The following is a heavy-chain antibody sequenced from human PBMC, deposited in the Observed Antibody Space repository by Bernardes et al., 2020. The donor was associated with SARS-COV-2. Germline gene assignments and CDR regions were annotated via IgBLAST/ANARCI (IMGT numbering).Heavy chain of an antibody. CDR2: ISGSGGST. CDR1: GFTFSSYA. Sequence: GGSLRLSCAASGFTFSSYAMSWVRQAPGKGLEWVSAISGSGGSTYYADSVKGRITISRDNSKNTLYLQMNSLRAEDTAVYYCEKQQWLRLHWYFDLWGRGTLVTVTS. J-gene: IGHJ2*01. D-gene: IGHD5-12*01. V-gene: IGHV3-23*01. CDR3: EKQQWLRLHWYFDL.